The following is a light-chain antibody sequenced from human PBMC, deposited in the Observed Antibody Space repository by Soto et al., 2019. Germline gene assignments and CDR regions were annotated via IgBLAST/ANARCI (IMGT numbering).Light chain of an antibody. J-gene: IGKJ2*01. CDR3: QQYGSSPNT. CDR1: QSVSSSY. Sequence: EIVLTQSPGTLSLSPGERATLSCRASQSVSSSYLAWYQQKPGQAPRLLIYGASSRATGIPDRYSGSGSATDFTLTISRLEPEDFAGYYCQQYGSSPNTFGQGTKLELK. V-gene: IGKV3-20*01. CDR2: GAS.